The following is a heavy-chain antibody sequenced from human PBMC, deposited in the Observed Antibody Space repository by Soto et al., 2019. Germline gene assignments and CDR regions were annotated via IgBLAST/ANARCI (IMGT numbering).Heavy chain of an antibody. CDR1: GFTFSSYG. Sequence: QVQLVESGGGVVQPGRSLRLSCAASGFTFSSYGMHWVRQAPGKGLEWVAVIWYDGSNKYYADSVKGRFTISRDNSKNTLYLQMNSLRAEDTAVYYCARVERGSYYDYWGQGTLVTVSS. CDR2: IWYDGSNK. V-gene: IGHV3-33*01. D-gene: IGHD1-1*01. J-gene: IGHJ4*02. CDR3: ARVERGSYYDY.